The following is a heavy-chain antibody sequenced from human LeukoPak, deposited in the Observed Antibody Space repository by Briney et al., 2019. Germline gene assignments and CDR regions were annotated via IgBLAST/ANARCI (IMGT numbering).Heavy chain of an antibody. D-gene: IGHD3-10*01. CDR1: GGSISSGSYY. Sequence: SQTLSLTCTVSGGSISSGSYYWNWIRQPAGKGLEWIGRISIGGSTNYNPSLKSRVSISVDTSKNQFSLRLTSVTAADTAVYYCARDGGRYGSGKGPWGQETLVTVSS. J-gene: IGHJ5*02. V-gene: IGHV4-61*02. CDR2: ISIGGST. CDR3: ARDGGRYGSGKGP.